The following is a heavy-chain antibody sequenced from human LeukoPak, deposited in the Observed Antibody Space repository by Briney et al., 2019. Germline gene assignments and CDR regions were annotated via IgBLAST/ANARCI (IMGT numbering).Heavy chain of an antibody. Sequence: RGSLRLSCAASGFTFSSYGMHWVRQAPGKGLEWVAVIWYDGSNKYYADSVKGRFTISRDNSKNTLYLQMNSLRAEDTAVYYCARGLGRYFDWFLDYWGQGTLVTVSS. J-gene: IGHJ4*02. CDR2: IWYDGSNK. CDR3: ARGLGRYFDWFLDY. CDR1: GFTFSSYG. D-gene: IGHD3-9*01. V-gene: IGHV3-33*01.